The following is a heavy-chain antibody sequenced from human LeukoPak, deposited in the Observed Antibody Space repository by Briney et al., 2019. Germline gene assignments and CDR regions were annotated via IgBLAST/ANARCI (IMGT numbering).Heavy chain of an antibody. J-gene: IGHJ4*02. CDR1: GFTFSSYS. Sequence: GGSLRLSCAASGFTFSSYSMNWVRQAPGKGLEWVSSISSSSSYIYYADSVKGRITISRDNAKNSLYLQMNSLRAEDTAVYYCAREGQEFGELLGYFDYWGQGTLVTVSS. CDR2: ISSSSSYI. V-gene: IGHV3-21*01. D-gene: IGHD3-10*01. CDR3: AREGQEFGELLGYFDY.